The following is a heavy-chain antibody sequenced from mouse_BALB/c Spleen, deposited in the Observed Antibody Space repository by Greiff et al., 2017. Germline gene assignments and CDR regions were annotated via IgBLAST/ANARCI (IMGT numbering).Heavy chain of an antibody. CDR3: ASITAVDD. V-gene: IGHV1-7*01. D-gene: IGHD1-1*01. J-gene: IGHJ4*01. CDR2: INPSTGYT. Sequence: QVQLKESGAELAKPGASVKMSCTASGYTFTSYWMHWVKQRPGQGLEWIGYINPSTGYTEYNQKFKDKATLTADKSSSTAYMQLSSLTSEDSAVYYCASITAVDDWGQGTSVTVSS. CDR1: GYTFTSYW.